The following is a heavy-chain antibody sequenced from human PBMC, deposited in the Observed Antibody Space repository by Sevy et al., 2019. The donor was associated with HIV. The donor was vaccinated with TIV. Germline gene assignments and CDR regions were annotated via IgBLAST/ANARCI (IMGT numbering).Heavy chain of an antibody. V-gene: IGHV1-24*01. CDR1: GSTLSQLS. J-gene: IGHJ4*02. CDR3: ATTKDYYDSSGYPFDY. Sequence: ASVKVSCKVSGSTLSQLSMHWVRQAPGKGFEWMGSFDPEDGETIYAQKFQGRLTMTEDTSTDTAYMELSSLRSEDTAVYYCATTKDYYDSSGYPFDYWGQGTLVTVSS. D-gene: IGHD3-22*01. CDR2: FDPEDGET.